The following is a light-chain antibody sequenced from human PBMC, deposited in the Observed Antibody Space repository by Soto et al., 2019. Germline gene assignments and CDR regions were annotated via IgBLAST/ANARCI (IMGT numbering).Light chain of an antibody. J-gene: IGKJ5*01. V-gene: IGKV1-39*01. CDR1: QAINTY. Sequence: DIQMTQSPSFLSASVGDRVTISCRASQAINTYLNWYQQKPGKAPKLLIYGTSDLQNGVPSRFSGGRSGTDFTLTISSLQPEDFATYYCQHSYSPLLITFGQGTRLE. CDR2: GTS. CDR3: QHSYSPLLIT.